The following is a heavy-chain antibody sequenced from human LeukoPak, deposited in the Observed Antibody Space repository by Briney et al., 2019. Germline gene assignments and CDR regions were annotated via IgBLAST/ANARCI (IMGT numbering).Heavy chain of an antibody. CDR2: IYHSGST. J-gene: IGHJ4*02. CDR3: VGASYGSGSYGGYYFDY. V-gene: IGHV4-38-2*02. D-gene: IGHD3-10*01. Sequence: SETLSLTCTVSGYSISSGYYWGWIRQPPGKGLEWIGSIYHSGSTYYNPSLKSRVTISVDTSKNQFSLKLSSVTAADTAVYYCVGASYGSGSYGGYYFDYWGQGTLVTVSS. CDR1: GYSISSGYY.